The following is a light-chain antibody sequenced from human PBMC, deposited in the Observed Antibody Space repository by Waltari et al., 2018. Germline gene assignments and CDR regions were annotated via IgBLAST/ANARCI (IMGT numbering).Light chain of an antibody. J-gene: IGKJ2*01. CDR3: QQYNDWPQT. CDR1: QSVSGN. Sequence: IVMTQSPATPSVSPGERVTLSCRTSQSVSGNLAWYQQKPGQAPRLLMYGASTRAAGAPTRFSGSGSGTEFTVTISSLQSEDFAVYYCQQYNDWPQTFGQGTKLETK. CDR2: GAS. V-gene: IGKV3-15*01.